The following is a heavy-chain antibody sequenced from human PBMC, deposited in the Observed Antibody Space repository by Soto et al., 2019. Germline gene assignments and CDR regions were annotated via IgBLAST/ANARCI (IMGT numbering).Heavy chain of an antibody. Sequence: QVQLQESGPGLVKPSQTLSLTCTVSGGSISSDGYYWSWIRQHPGKGLEWIGYIYYSGTAYYNPSLKMRVTMSVDSSKNQASLKLSSVTLADTAVYYWASEAGSGVDYWGQGTLVTVSS. CDR3: ASEAGSGVDY. D-gene: IGHD6-19*01. J-gene: IGHJ4*02. CDR1: GGSISSDGYY. V-gene: IGHV4-31*03. CDR2: IYYSGTA.